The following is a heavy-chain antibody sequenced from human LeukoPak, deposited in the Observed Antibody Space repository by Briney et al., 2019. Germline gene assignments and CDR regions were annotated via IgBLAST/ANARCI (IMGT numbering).Heavy chain of an antibody. Sequence: PSETLSLTCAVYGGSFTDYYWSCIRHLPGKVLEWIGEIHHRAAANYNPSLWGRVTISADTSKNQFSLHLTSATAADTAKFYCARGPVRDDGLTGISYYFGLDVWGHGTTVTVFS. CDR2: IHHRAAA. CDR3: ARGPVRDDGLTGISYYFGLDV. V-gene: IGHV4-34*01. CDR1: GGSFTDYY. J-gene: IGHJ6*02. D-gene: IGHD2-21*02.